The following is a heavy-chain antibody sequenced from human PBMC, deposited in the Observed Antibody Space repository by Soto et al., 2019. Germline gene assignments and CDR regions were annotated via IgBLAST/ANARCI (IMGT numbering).Heavy chain of an antibody. J-gene: IGHJ4*02. CDR2: IIPILGIA. CDR3: AREIMGFSYGFDY. Sequence: QVQLVQSGAEVKKPGSSVKVSCKASGGTFSSYTISWVRQAPGQGLEWMGRIIPILGIANYAQKFQGRVTITADKSTSTAYMELSSLRSEDKAVYYCAREIMGFSYGFDYWGQGTLVTVSS. V-gene: IGHV1-69*08. D-gene: IGHD5-18*01. CDR1: GGTFSSYT.